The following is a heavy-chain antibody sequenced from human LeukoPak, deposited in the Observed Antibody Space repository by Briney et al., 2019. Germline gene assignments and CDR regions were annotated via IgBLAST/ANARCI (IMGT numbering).Heavy chain of an antibody. V-gene: IGHV3-21*01. Sequence: GGSLRLSCAASGFTFNSYSMNWVRQAPGKGLEWVSSISSSSSYIYYADSVKGRFTISRDNAKNSLYLQMNSLRAEDTAVYYCASGVYSNYYMDVWGKGTTVTVSS. CDR3: ASGVYSNYYMDV. J-gene: IGHJ6*03. CDR2: ISSSSSYI. D-gene: IGHD4-11*01. CDR1: GFTFNSYS.